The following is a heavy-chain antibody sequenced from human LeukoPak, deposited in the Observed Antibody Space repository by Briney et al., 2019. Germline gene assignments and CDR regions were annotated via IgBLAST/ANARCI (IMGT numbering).Heavy chain of an antibody. CDR2: IYYSVST. V-gene: IGHV4-39*07. CDR3: ARLGYCSGGSCYYYYYMDV. Sequence: SETLSLTCTVSGGSISSSSYYWGWIRQPPGKGLEWIGSIYYSVSTYYNPSLKSRVTMSGDTSKNQFSLKLSSVTAADTAAYYCARLGYCSGGSCYYYYYMDVWGKGTTVTVSS. CDR1: GGSISSSSYY. D-gene: IGHD2-15*01. J-gene: IGHJ6*03.